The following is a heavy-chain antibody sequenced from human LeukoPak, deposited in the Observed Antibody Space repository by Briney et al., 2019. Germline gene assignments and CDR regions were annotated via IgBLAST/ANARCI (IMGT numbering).Heavy chain of an antibody. Sequence: GGSLRLSCAASGFTFSSYAMSWVRQAPGKGLEWVSAISGSGGSTYYADSVKGRFTISRDNSKNTLYLQMNSLRAEDTAVYYCAKNRWDCSGGSCYGVDYWGQGTLVTVSS. CDR2: ISGSGGST. D-gene: IGHD2-15*01. CDR1: GFTFSSYA. CDR3: AKNRWDCSGGSCYGVDY. V-gene: IGHV3-23*01. J-gene: IGHJ4*02.